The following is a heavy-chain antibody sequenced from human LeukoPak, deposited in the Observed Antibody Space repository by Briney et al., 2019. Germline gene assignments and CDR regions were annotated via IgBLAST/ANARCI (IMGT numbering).Heavy chain of an antibody. CDR3: ARVEGELLEDQAYDY. Sequence: SETLSLTCTVSGGSISSSSYYWGWIRQPPGEGLEWIGSIYYSGSTYYNPSLKSRVTISVDTSKNQFSLKLSSVTAADTAVYYCARVEGELLEDQAYDYWGQGTLVTVSS. V-gene: IGHV4-39*07. J-gene: IGHJ4*02. CDR1: GGSISSSSYY. CDR2: IYYSGST. D-gene: IGHD1-26*01.